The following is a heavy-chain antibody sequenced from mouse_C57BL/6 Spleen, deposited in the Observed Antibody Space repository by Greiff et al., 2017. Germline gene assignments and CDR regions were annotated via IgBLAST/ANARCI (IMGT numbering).Heavy chain of an antibody. CDR3: ARSEVITTPHYYAMDD. CDR1: GYAFSSSW. V-gene: IGHV1-82*01. J-gene: IGHJ4*01. CDR2: IYPGDGDT. Sequence: QVQLKESGPELVKPGASVKISCKASGYAFSSSWMNWVKQRPGKGLEWIGRIYPGDGDTNSNGKFKGKATLTADKSSSTAYMQLSSLAAEDSAVYFCARSEVITTPHYYAMDDWGQGTSVTVSS. D-gene: IGHD1-1*01.